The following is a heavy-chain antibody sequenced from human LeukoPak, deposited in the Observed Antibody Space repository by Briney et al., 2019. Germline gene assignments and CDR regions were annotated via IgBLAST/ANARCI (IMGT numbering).Heavy chain of an antibody. Sequence: PGGSLRLSCAASGFTFSDYYMGWIRQAPEKGLEWVSSISNSASAIYYADSVKGRFTISRDNANNSLYLQMDSLRAEDTAVYYCARDRNYFDSSDYYFDSWGQGTLVTVSS. D-gene: IGHD3-22*01. CDR3: ARDRNYFDSSDYYFDS. J-gene: IGHJ4*02. V-gene: IGHV3-11*01. CDR1: GFTFSDYY. CDR2: ISNSASAI.